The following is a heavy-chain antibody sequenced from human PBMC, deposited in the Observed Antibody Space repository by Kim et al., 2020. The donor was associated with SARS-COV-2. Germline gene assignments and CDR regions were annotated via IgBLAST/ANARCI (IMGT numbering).Heavy chain of an antibody. CDR1: GFTFSSYA. D-gene: IGHD1-20*01. J-gene: IGHJ4*02. CDR3: ARAPTYNWNDAFALAFDY. Sequence: GGSLRLSCAASGFTFSSYAMHWVRQAPGKGLEWVAVISYDGSNKYYADSVKGRFTISRDNSKNTLYLQMNSLRAEDTAVYYCARAPTYNWNDAFALAFDYWGQGTLVTVSS. V-gene: IGHV3-30*04. CDR2: ISYDGSNK.